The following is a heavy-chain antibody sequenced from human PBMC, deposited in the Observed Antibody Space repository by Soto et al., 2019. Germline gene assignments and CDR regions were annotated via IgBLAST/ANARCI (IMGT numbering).Heavy chain of an antibody. V-gene: IGHV4-30-4*01. Sequence: QVQLQESGPGLVKPSQTLSLTCTVSGGSINSGDFYWSWIRQPPVNGLEWIGYIYYSGGAYYTPSLKRRTTTSVDTSKNNLYLSLSSVTAAVTAVYECGRDSQLRWFGELPVCMDVWCQVTTGTV. J-gene: IGHJ6*02. CDR1: GGSINSGDFY. D-gene: IGHD3-10*01. CDR3: GRDSQLRWFGELPVCMDV. CDR2: IYYSGGA.